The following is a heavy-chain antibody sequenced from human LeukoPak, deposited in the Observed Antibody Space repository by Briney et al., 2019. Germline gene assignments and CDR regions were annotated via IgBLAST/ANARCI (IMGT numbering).Heavy chain of an antibody. D-gene: IGHD6-13*01. J-gene: IGHJ4*02. V-gene: IGHV3-23*01. Sequence: GGSLRLSCAASGFTFSRYAMSWVRQAPGKGPKWVSAISGSGGSTYYADSVKGRFTISRDNSKNTLYLQMNSLRAEDTAVYYCAKHTGGGIGYFDYWGQGTLVTVSS. CDR2: ISGSGGST. CDR1: GFTFSRYA. CDR3: AKHTGGGIGYFDY.